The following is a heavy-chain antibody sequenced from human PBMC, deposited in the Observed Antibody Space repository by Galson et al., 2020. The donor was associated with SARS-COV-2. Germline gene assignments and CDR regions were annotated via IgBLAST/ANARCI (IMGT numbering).Heavy chain of an antibody. D-gene: IGHD4-17*01. CDR2: ITHSGDT. Sequence: SETLSLTCAVSGTSISSGSYSWNWIRPPPGKGLEWNGYITHSGDTYYNPSLKSRVTISGDRSKNQFSLRLSSVTAADTAVYYCARLHYGEYAPEAFDIWGPGTRVTVAS. J-gene: IGHJ3*02. V-gene: IGHV4-30-2*01. CDR1: GTSISSGSYS. CDR3: ARLHYGEYAPEAFDI.